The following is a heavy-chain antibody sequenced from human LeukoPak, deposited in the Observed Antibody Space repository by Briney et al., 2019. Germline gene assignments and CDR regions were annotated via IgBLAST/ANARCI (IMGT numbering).Heavy chain of an antibody. Sequence: GSLRLSCAASGFTFSSYSMNWVRQAPGKGLEWVSSISSGGSYIYYPDSVKGRFTISRDNAKNSLYLQMNSLRAEDTAVYYCARDRNSYGQPNYFDYWGQGTLVTVSS. CDR3: ARDRNSYGQPNYFDY. D-gene: IGHD5-18*01. CDR1: GFTFSSYS. J-gene: IGHJ4*02. CDR2: ISSGGSYI. V-gene: IGHV3-21*01.